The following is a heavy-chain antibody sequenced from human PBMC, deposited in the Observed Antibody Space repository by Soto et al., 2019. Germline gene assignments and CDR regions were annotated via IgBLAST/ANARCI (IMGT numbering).Heavy chain of an antibody. J-gene: IGHJ4*02. Sequence: QVQLQQWGAGLLKPSETLSLNCAVTGGSLSGYYWSWIRQPPGEGLEWIGEVKDGGHTNYSPSLRGRVTISADTAHGPVALRLNSVPAADTGVYYCASGREGVVATHWDQGSLVTVSS. D-gene: IGHD5-12*01. CDR2: VKDGGHT. CDR1: GGSLSGYY. CDR3: ASGREGVVATH. V-gene: IGHV4-34*01.